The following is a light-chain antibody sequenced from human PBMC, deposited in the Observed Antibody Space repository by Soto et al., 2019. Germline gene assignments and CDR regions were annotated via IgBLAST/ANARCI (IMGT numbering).Light chain of an antibody. V-gene: IGKV1-39*01. CDR1: QSISSY. CDR2: AAS. J-gene: IGKJ2*01. CDR3: HQSYSTPVYT. Sequence: DIQMTQSPSSLSASVGDRVTITCRASQSISSYLNWYQQKPGKAPKLLIYAASSLQSGVPSRFSGSGSGTDFTLTISSLQHEDFATYYCHQSYSTPVYTFGQGTKLEIK.